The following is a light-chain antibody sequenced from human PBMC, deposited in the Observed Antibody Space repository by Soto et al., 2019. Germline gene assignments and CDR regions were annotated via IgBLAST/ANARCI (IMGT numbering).Light chain of an antibody. J-gene: IGLJ1*01. V-gene: IGLV1-40*01. CDR2: ANN. Sequence: QAVVTQPPSVSGAPGQRVTISCTGSSSNIGAGYVVHWYQHLPGTAPKLLIYANNNRPSGVPDRFSGSKSGTSASLAIAGLQAEDEADYYCQSYDTSLSGCVFGSGTKSPS. CDR3: QSYDTSLSGCV. CDR1: SSNIGAGYV.